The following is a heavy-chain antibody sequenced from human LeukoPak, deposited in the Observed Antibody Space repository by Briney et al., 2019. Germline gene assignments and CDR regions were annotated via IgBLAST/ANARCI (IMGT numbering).Heavy chain of an antibody. V-gene: IGHV3-21*01. CDR1: GFTFSSYS. CDR2: ISSSSSYI. CDR3: AREGGYSSSLDAFDI. Sequence: GGSLRLSCAASGFTFSSYSMNWVRQAPGKRLEWVSSISSSSSYIYYADSVKGRFTISRDNAKNSLYLQMNSLRAEDTAVYYCAREGGYSSSLDAFDIWGQGTMVTVSS. J-gene: IGHJ3*02. D-gene: IGHD6-6*01.